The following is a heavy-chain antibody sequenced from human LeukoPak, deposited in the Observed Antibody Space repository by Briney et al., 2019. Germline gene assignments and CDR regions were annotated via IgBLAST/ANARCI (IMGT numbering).Heavy chain of an antibody. J-gene: IGHJ4*02. V-gene: IGHV3-48*03. Sequence: GGSLRLSCATSRFTFSSYEMNWVRQAPGKGLEWVSYISSSGTTMYYADSVKGRFTISRDNARKSLYLQMNNLRAEDTAIYYCARAGEYCSSTSCYVAHYWGRGTLVTVSS. D-gene: IGHD2-2*01. CDR2: ISSSGTTM. CDR3: ARAGEYCSSTSCYVAHY. CDR1: RFTFSSYE.